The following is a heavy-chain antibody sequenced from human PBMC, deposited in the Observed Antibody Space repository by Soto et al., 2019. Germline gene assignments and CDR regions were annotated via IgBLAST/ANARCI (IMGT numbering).Heavy chain of an antibody. CDR2: VNPSGGHT. J-gene: IGHJ4*02. CDR1: Y. V-gene: IGHV1-46*01. Sequence: YICSVQHEPRQGLEWMGTVNPSGGHTTYAQHFLGKVTMTRDTATSTLYMELTSLTSEDTAVYYCAREEHVVVVTAALDYWGQGTLVTVSS. CDR3: AREEHVVVVTAALDY. D-gene: IGHD2-21*02.